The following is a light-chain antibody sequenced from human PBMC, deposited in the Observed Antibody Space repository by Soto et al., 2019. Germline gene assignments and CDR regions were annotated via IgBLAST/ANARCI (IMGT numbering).Light chain of an antibody. CDR2: WAS. CDR1: QSVLYSSNNKNY. J-gene: IGKJ3*01. Sequence: DIVMTQSPDSLAVSLGERATINCKSSQSVLYSSNNKNYLAWYQHKPGQPPKLLIYWASTRESGVPDRFSGSGSRTEFTLTINSLQAKDAALYYCQQYFNTPPTFGPGTKVDIK. CDR3: QQYFNTPPT. V-gene: IGKV4-1*01.